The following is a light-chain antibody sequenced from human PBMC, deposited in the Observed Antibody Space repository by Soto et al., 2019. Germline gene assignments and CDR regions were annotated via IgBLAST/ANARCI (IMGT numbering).Light chain of an antibody. CDR2: EVN. Sequence: QSVLAQPPSASFSPGQSVAISCTGTSSGVGGYNYVSWYQQHPGKAPKLMIYEVNKRPSGVPDRFSGSKSGNTASLTVSGLQAEDEADYYCSSYAGSSNVFGTGTKVTVL. CDR3: SSYAGSSNV. J-gene: IGLJ1*01. CDR1: SSGVGGYNY. V-gene: IGLV2-8*01.